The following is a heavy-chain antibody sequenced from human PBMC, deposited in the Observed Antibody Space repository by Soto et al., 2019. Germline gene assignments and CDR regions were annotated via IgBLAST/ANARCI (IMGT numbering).Heavy chain of an antibody. J-gene: IGHJ6*03. D-gene: IGHD3-9*01. Sequence: EVQLVASGGGLVKPGGSLRLSCTASGFAFNTYSMNWVRQAPGKGLEWVSTINEDSTYIYYADSLRGRITISRDNAKDSLFLQMNSLRSDDTAVYYCVRDLGRYFRSGYMDLWGDGATVTVSS. CDR2: INEDSTYI. CDR1: GFAFNTYS. CDR3: VRDLGRYFRSGYMDL. V-gene: IGHV3-21*02.